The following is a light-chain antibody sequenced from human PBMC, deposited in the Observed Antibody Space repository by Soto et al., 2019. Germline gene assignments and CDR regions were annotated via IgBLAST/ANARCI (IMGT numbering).Light chain of an antibody. V-gene: IGLV2-8*01. CDR1: SSDIGGYDH. CDR3: SSFAGPVWV. J-gene: IGLJ3*02. CDR2: EVT. Sequence: QSALTQPPSASGSPGQSVTISCTGTSSDIGGYDHVSWYQQHPGEAPKVMIYEVTKRPSGVPDRFSGSKAGNTASLTVFGLQAEDEADYYCSSFAGPVWVFGGGTKLTVL.